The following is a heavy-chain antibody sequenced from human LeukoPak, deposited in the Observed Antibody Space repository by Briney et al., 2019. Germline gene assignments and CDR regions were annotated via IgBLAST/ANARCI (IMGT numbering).Heavy chain of an antibody. CDR2: IIPIFGTA. CDR1: GGTPSSYA. J-gene: IGHJ6*02. Sequence: GASVKVSCKASGGTPSSYAISWVRQAPGQGLEWMGGIIPIFGTANYAQKFQGRVTITADESTSTAYMELSSLRSEDTAVYYCARSTPPELVNYYGMDVWGQGTTVTVSS. V-gene: IGHV1-69*13. D-gene: IGHD6-13*01. CDR3: ARSTPPELVNYYGMDV.